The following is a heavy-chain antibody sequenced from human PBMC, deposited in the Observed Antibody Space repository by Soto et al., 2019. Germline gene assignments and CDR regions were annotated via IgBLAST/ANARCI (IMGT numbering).Heavy chain of an antibody. CDR1: GFAFSDFY. V-gene: IGHV3-11*06. CDR3: GRSLDYDFWSGPEY. Sequence: QVQLVESGGGLVKPGGSLRLSCAASGFAFSDFYMNWIRQAPGKGLKWVSYIGTRSGDINYADSVKGRFTVSRDNAKNSLYLQMNSLRVEDTAVYYCGRSLDYDFWSGPEYWGQGTLVTVSS. CDR2: IGTRSGDI. J-gene: IGHJ4*02. D-gene: IGHD3-3*01.